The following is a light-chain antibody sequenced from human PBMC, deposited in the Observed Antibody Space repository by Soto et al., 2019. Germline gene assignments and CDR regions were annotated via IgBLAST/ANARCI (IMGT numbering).Light chain of an antibody. Sequence: DIQMTQSPSSLSASVGDRVTITCRASESIDSYLNWYQQKPGKAPKLLIHAASSLRSGVPSRFSGSGSGTEFTLTISSLQVEDFATYYCQQSYSTLPYTFGQGTKLEIK. CDR2: AAS. J-gene: IGKJ2*01. CDR1: ESIDSY. V-gene: IGKV1-39*01. CDR3: QQSYSTLPYT.